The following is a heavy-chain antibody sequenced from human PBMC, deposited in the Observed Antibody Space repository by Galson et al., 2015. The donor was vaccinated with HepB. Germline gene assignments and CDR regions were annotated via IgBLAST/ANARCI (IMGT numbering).Heavy chain of an antibody. CDR3: VKDRMRYSGYESDAFDI. J-gene: IGHJ3*02. Sequence: SLRLSCAASGFTFNNNAMSWVRQAPGKGLEYVSAISSNGGSTYYADSVKGRFTISRDNSKNTLYLQMSSLRAEDTAVYYCVKDRMRYSGYESDAFDIWGQGTMVTVSS. D-gene: IGHD5-12*01. CDR2: ISSNGGST. V-gene: IGHV3-64D*06. CDR1: GFTFNNNA.